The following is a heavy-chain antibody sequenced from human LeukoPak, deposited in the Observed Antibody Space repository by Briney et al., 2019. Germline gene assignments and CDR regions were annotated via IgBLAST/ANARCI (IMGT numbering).Heavy chain of an antibody. CDR3: ARDGGRTSSDAVEI. CDR2: ISYDGSNK. V-gene: IGHV3-30-3*01. Sequence: GGSLRLSCAAPGFTFSRDAMHWVRQAPGKGLEWVAVISYDGSNKYYADSVEGRFTISRDNSKNTLYLQMNSLRPEDTAVYYCARDGGRTSSDAVEIWGQGTMVIVSS. CDR1: GFTFSRDA. D-gene: IGHD2-2*01. J-gene: IGHJ3*02.